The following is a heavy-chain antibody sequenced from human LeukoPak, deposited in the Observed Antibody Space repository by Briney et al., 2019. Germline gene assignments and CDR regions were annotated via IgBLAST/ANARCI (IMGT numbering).Heavy chain of an antibody. CDR1: GFTFSSYW. D-gene: IGHD6-19*01. V-gene: IGHV3-74*01. CDR3: ARYPAISSSGWFPEPPRNWFDP. CDR2: INSDGSST. J-gene: IGHJ5*02. Sequence: GGSLRLSCAASGFTFSSYWMHWVRQAPGKGLVWVSRINSDGSSTSYADSVKGRFTISRDNAKNTLYLQMNSLRAEDTAVYYCARYPAISSSGWFPEPPRNWFDPWGQGTLVTVSS.